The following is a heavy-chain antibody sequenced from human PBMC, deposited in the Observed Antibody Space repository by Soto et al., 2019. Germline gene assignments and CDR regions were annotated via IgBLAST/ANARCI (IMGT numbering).Heavy chain of an antibody. CDR1: DYTFNTEN. J-gene: IGHJ4*02. D-gene: IGHD3-9*01. CDR3: ARDHCDLTAYSERVGY. V-gene: IGHV3-48*02. CDR2: ISGSGSTM. Sequence: RSPRLSCAAHDYTFNTENINYVRQAQGKGLEWLSYISGSGSTMYYADSVRGRFTISRDNAKNSLFLQMNSLRDEDTSVYSCARDHCDLTAYSERVGYWGQGT.